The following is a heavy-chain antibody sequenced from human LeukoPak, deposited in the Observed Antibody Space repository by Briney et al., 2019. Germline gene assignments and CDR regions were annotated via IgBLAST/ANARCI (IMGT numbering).Heavy chain of an antibody. D-gene: IGHD1-1*01. V-gene: IGHV3-21*01. CDR1: GFTFNGYS. CDR2: INRESTYI. Sequence: GGSLRLSCAASGFTFNGYSMNWVRQAPGKGLEWVSSINRESTYIHDADSVKGRLAISRDNAKNLLYLQMSSLRVEDTAVYYCVREGYTHGHSLYYFDYWGQGALVTVSS. J-gene: IGHJ4*02. CDR3: VREGYTHGHSLYYFDY.